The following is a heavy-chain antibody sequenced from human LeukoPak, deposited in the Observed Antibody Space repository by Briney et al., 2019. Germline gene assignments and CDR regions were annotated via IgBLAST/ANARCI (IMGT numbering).Heavy chain of an antibody. CDR3: ARGVGYGSTYYDFWSGYCHPNRNNWFDP. D-gene: IGHD3-3*01. CDR2: INHSGST. CDR1: GGSFSGYY. V-gene: IGHV4-34*01. J-gene: IGHJ5*02. Sequence: SETLSLTCAVYGGSFSGYYWSWIRQPPGKGLEWIGEINHSGSTNYNPSLKSRVTISVDTSKNQFSLKLSSVTAADTAVYYCARGVGYGSTYYDFWSGYCHPNRNNWFDPWGQGTLVTVSS.